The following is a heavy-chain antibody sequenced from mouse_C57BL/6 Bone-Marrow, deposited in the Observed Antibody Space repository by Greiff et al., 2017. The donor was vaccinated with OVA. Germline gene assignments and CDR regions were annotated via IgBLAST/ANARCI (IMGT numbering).Heavy chain of an antibody. J-gene: IGHJ2*01. CDR1: GYTFTSYG. CDR3: ARSRDY. V-gene: IGHV1-81*01. CDR2: IYPRSGNT. Sequence: QVQLQQSGAELARPGASVKLSCKASGYTFTSYGMSWVKQRPGQGLEWIGDIYPRSGNTYYNEKFKGKSTLTADKSSSTAYMRLRSLTSEDSAVYFCARSRDYWGKGTTLTVSS.